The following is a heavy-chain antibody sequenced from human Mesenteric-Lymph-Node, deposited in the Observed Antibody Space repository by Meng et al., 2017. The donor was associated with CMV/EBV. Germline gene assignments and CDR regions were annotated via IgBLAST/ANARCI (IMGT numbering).Heavy chain of an antibody. J-gene: IGHJ6*02. Sequence: GSLRLSCKVSGGSIDRGGNYYHWIRQPPGKGLEWIGKIYYTGSTNSNPSLMGRVSMSVDTTKNQFSVMFSSVTAADTGVYYCASGNCSASSCYTGDYYGLDVWGQGTTVTVSS. D-gene: IGHD2-2*01. V-gene: IGHV4-61*08. CDR2: IYYTGST. CDR3: ASGNCSASSCYTGDYYGLDV. CDR1: GGSIDRGGNY.